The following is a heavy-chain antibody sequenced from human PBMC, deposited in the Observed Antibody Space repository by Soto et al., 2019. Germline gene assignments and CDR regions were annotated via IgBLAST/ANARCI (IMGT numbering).Heavy chain of an antibody. V-gene: IGHV1-46*01. CDR1: GSPSTAWC. CDR3: ARTIGSTVGYFDY. CDR2: PTPVGGVT. D-gene: IGHD1-26*01. Sequence: GASVKVSCKASGSPSTAWCVRWVPEGPEQGLEWRGVPTPVGGVTDYAQKFQGRVTMTRDTATSTVYMDLSSLRSDDTAVYYCARTIGSTVGYFDYWGQGTMVTVSS. J-gene: IGHJ4*02.